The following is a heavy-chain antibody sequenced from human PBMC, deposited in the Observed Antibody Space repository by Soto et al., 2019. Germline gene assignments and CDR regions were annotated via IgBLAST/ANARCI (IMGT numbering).Heavy chain of an antibody. CDR2: IMPIFGTP. D-gene: IGHD5-12*01. J-gene: IGHJ6*02. CDR1: GDTFSSYA. CDR3: ARDKDRLQLGGNYYYIMDV. Sequence: QVQLVQSGAEVKKPGSSVKVSCKASGDTFSSYAISWVRQVPGQGLEWMGGIMPIFGTPDYAQNFRGRVTITADESTSTAYMELSSLRSEDTGVYYCARDKDRLQLGGNYYYIMDVWGQGTTVTVSS. V-gene: IGHV1-69*12.